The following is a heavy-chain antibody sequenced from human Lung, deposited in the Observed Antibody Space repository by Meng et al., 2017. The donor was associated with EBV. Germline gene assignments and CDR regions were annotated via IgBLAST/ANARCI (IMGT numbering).Heavy chain of an antibody. CDR2: INEHGTIT. Sequence: VQSGGALVQPVGCLRLTCATSGFSFSNYWMHWVRQAPGKGLVWVSRINEHGTITTYADSVEGRFTISRDNAKNTMYLQMNSLRDEDTAVYYCSRDLVGSDDSWGQGTLVTVSS. CDR1: GFSFSNYW. V-gene: IGHV3-74*01. CDR3: SRDLVGSDDS. J-gene: IGHJ4*02.